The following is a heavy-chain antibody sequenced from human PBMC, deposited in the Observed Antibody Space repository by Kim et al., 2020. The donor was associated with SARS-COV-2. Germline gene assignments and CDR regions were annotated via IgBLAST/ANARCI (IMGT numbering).Heavy chain of an antibody. CDR3: ARECLWPQNWFDP. D-gene: IGHD3-16*01. CDR2: ISHKGTT. J-gene: IGHJ5*02. CDR1: SGSITSDHW. V-gene: IGHV4-4*02. Sequence: SETLSLTCDVSSGSITSDHWWSWLRQTPGNRLEGIGEISHKGTTNYNPSLKSRVTISVDKSKSQFSLNLTSVTAADTAVYYCARECLWPQNWFDPWGQGTLVTVSS.